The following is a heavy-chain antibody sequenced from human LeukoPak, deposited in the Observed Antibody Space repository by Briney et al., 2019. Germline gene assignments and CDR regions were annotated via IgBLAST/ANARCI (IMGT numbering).Heavy chain of an antibody. J-gene: IGHJ5*02. Sequence: SETLSLTCAVYGGSFSGYYWSWIRLPPGKGLEWIGEINHSGSTNYNPSLKSRVTISVDTSKNQFSLKLSSVTAADTAVYCLGRDCCSSSFSGRRGYWFDPWGQGTLVTVSS. CDR2: INHSGST. V-gene: IGHV4-34*01. CDR1: GGSFSGYY. CDR3: GRDCCSSSFSGRRGYWFDP. D-gene: IGHD2-2*01.